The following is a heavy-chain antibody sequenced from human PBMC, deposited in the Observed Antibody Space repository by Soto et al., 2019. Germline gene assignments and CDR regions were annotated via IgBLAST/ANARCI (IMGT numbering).Heavy chain of an antibody. CDR3: ARVAPWVRYYSDTSRYTFVKWFEP. V-gene: IGHV4-38-2*01. D-gene: IGHD3-22*01. CDR1: GYSISSGYY. CDR2: IYHGGST. J-gene: IGHJ5*01. Sequence: SETLSLTCAVSGYSISSGYYWGWLRQPPGKGLEWIGSIYHGGSTYYNPSLNSRVTLSIDMTNNHVSLILNSVTAADTAVYFCARVAPWVRYYSDTSRYTFVKWFEPWGQGTLVAVSS.